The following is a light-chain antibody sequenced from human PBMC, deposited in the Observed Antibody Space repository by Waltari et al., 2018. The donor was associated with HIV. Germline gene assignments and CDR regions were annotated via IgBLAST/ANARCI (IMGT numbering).Light chain of an antibody. Sequence: SYELTQPPSVSVSPGQTASITCSGNKLGGKYASWYQQKPGQSPVLVIYQENKRPSGFPDRFSVSNSGNTATLTISGTQTMDEADYYCQAWDSATGVFGGVTNLTVL. J-gene: IGLJ2*01. CDR1: KLGGKY. CDR3: QAWDSATGV. CDR2: QEN. V-gene: IGLV3-1*01.